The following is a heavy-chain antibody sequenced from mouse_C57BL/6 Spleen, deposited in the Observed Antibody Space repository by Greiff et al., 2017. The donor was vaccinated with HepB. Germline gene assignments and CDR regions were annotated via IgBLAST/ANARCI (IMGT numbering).Heavy chain of an antibody. CDR2: ISSGSSTI. CDR1: GFTFSDYG. V-gene: IGHV5-17*01. J-gene: IGHJ4*01. Sequence: EVKLVESGGGLVKPGGSLKLSCAASGFTFSDYGMHWVRQAPEKGLEWVAYISSGSSTIYYADTLKGRFTISRDNAKKTLFLQMTSLRSEDTAMYYCARPYYDYDDAMDYWGQGTSVTVSS. D-gene: IGHD2-4*01. CDR3: ARPYYDYDDAMDY.